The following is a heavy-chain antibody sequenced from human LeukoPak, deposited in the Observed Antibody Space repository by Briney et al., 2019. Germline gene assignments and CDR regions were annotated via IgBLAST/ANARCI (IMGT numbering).Heavy chain of an antibody. D-gene: IGHD3-10*01. V-gene: IGHV3-21*04. CDR1: GFTFSRYS. J-gene: IGHJ4*02. CDR2: ISGSSSSYI. CDR3: AKDRSFLGGWTMVRGAIPEIY. Sequence: PGGSLRLSCAASGFTFSRYSMNWVRQAPGKGLEWVSSISGSSSSYIYYADSVKGRFTISRDNSKNTLYLQMNSLRAEDTAVYYCAKDRSFLGGWTMVRGAIPEIYWGQGTLVTVSS.